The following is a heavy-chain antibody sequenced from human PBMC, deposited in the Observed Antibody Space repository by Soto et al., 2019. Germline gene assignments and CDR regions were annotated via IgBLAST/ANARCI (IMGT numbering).Heavy chain of an antibody. J-gene: IGHJ6*02. D-gene: IGHD3-16*01. CDR3: AREGGTVYYYYGMDV. CDR2: ISSSSSTI. V-gene: IGHV3-48*02. CDR1: GFTFSSYS. Sequence: EVQLVESGGGLVQPGGSLRLSCAASGFTFSSYSMNWVRQAPGKGLEWVSYISSSSSTIYYADSVKGRFTISRDNAKNSLYLQMNSLRDEDTAVYYCAREGGTVYYYYGMDVWGQRTTVTVSS.